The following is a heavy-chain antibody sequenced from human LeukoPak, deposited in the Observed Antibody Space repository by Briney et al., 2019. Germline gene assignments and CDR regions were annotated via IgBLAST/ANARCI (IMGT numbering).Heavy chain of an antibody. CDR1: GGSFSGYY. D-gene: IGHD3-16*01. J-gene: IGHJ5*02. Sequence: SETLSLTCAVYGGSFSGYYWSWIRQPPGKGLEWIGRIYSSGSTSYNPSLKSRVTISVDTSKNQFSLELNSVTASDTAVYYCARGGRGSDPWGQGTLVTVSS. V-gene: IGHV4-59*10. CDR2: IYSSGST. CDR3: ARGGRGSDP.